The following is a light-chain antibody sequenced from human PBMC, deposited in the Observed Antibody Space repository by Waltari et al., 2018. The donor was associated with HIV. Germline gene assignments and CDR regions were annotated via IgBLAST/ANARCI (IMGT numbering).Light chain of an antibody. J-gene: IGLJ1*01. CDR2: EVS. CDR3: SSYSSSTSPYV. CDR1: TSDIVNYNS. V-gene: IGLV2-14*01. Sequence: QSALTQPASVSVSPGQSITISCTGTTSDIVNYNSVSWYQHHPGRAPKLIIYEVSNRPAWVSNRVAGPKSGNTASLTVSVLHGEDEGDYYCSSYSSSTSPYVFGTGTKVTVV.